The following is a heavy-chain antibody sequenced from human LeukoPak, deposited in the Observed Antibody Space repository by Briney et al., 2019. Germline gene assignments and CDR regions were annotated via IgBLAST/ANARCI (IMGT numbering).Heavy chain of an antibody. CDR2: IWYDGSNK. CDR3: ALSRPDYGLPLNY. Sequence: GGSLRLSCAASGFTFSSYGMHWVRQAPGKGLEWVAVIWYDGSNKYYADSVKGRFTISRDNSKNTLYLQMNSLRAEDTAVYYCALSRPDYGLPLNYWGQGTLVTVSS. J-gene: IGHJ4*02. CDR1: GFTFSSYG. V-gene: IGHV3-33*01. D-gene: IGHD4-17*01.